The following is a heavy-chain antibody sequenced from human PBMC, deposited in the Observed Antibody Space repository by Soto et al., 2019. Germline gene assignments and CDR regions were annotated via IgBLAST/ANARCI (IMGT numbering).Heavy chain of an antibody. CDR1: GGTFSNYA. CDR2: IIPLFGTP. CDR3: ARGWETVGTTTPFAY. J-gene: IGHJ4*02. V-gene: IGHV1-69*06. D-gene: IGHD1-26*01. Sequence: QVQLVQSGAEVKKPGSSVKVSCKASGGTFSNYAINWVRQAPGQGLEWMGGIIPLFGTPNYAQKFQGRVTFTAHKSTSTAYMELRSLRSEDTAVYYCARGWETVGTTTPFAYWGQGTLVTVSS.